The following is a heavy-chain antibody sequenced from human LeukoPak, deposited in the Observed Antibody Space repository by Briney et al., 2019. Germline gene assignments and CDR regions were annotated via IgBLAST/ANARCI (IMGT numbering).Heavy chain of an antibody. D-gene: IGHD3-22*01. J-gene: IGHJ4*02. CDR2: FDPEDGET. CDR3: ARDLGSSGYIDY. CDR1: GYTLTELS. Sequence: ASVKVSCKVSGYTLTELSMHWVRQAPGKGLEWMGGFDPEDGETIYAQKFQGRVTMTEDTSTDTAYMELSSLRSEDTAVYYCARDLGSSGYIDYWGQGTLVTVSS. V-gene: IGHV1-24*01.